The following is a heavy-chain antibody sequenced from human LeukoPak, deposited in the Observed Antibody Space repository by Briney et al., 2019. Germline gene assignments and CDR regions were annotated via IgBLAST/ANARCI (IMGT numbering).Heavy chain of an antibody. V-gene: IGHV1-69*04. CDR3: ARDRTPYYYDSSGYYAIDY. D-gene: IGHD3-22*01. CDR2: IIPILGIA. Sequence: SVKVSCKASGGTFSSYAISWVRQAPGQGLEWMGRIIPILGIANYAQKFQGRVTITADKSTSTAYMELSSLRSEDTAVYYCARDRTPYYYDSSGYYAIDYWGQGTLVTVSS. CDR1: GGTFSSYA. J-gene: IGHJ4*02.